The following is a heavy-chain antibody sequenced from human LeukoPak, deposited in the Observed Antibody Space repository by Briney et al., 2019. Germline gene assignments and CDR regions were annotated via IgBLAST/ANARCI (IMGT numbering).Heavy chain of an antibody. Sequence: SETLSLTCTVSGGSISSSSYYWDWIRQPPGKGLEWIGSIYYSGSTYYNPSLKSRVTISVDTSKNQFSLRLSSVTAADTAVYYCARDWGVSARPGYMDVWGKGTTVTVSS. D-gene: IGHD6-6*01. CDR3: ARDWGVSARPGYMDV. CDR1: GGSISSSSYY. CDR2: IYYSGST. V-gene: IGHV4-39*07. J-gene: IGHJ6*03.